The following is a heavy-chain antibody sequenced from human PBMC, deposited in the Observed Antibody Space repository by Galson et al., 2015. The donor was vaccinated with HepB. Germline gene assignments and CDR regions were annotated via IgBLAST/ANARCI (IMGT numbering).Heavy chain of an antibody. D-gene: IGHD6-13*01. CDR2: ISSSSNTI. J-gene: IGHJ3*02. CDR1: GFTFSSYT. Sequence: SLRLSCAASGFTFSSYTMSWVRQAPGKGLGWVSYISSSSNTIYYADSVKGRFTISRDNAKNSLYLQMNSLRAEDTAVYYCVREGGYSSSWKPWDAFDNWGQGTMGTVSS. V-gene: IGHV3-48*04. CDR3: VREGGYSSSWKPWDAFDN.